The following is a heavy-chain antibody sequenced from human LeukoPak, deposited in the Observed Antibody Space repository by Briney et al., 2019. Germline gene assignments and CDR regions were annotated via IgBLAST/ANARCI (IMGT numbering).Heavy chain of an antibody. V-gene: IGHV1-69*13. Sequence: SVKVSCKASGYTFTSYYMHWVRQAPGQGLEWMGGIIPIFGTANYAQKFQGRVTITADESTSTAYMELSSLRSEDTAVYYCARQTSIVVVPAALDYWGQGTLVTVSS. CDR2: IIPIFGTA. CDR1: GYTFTSYY. CDR3: ARQTSIVVVPAALDY. D-gene: IGHD2-2*01. J-gene: IGHJ4*02.